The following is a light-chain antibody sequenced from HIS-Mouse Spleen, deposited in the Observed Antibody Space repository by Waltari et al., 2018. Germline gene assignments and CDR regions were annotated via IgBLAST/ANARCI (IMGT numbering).Light chain of an antibody. CDR2: EVS. V-gene: IGLV2-14*01. CDR1: SSDVGGYNY. Sequence: QSALTQPASVSGSPGQSITISCTGTSSDVGGYNYVSWYQQHPGKAPKLMISEVSNRAAGVSNRCSGSKSGNTASLTISGLQAEDEADYYCSSYTSSSISYVFGTGTKVTVL. CDR3: SSYTSSSISYV. J-gene: IGLJ1*01.